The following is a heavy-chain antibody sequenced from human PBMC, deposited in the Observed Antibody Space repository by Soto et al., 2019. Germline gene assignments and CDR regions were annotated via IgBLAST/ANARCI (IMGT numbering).Heavy chain of an antibody. V-gene: IGHV3-53*01. J-gene: IGHJ6*02. CDR1: GFTVSSNY. CDR3: ARDTWGGQQGYYGMDV. Sequence: GSLRLSCAASGFTVSSNYMSWVRQAPGKGLEWVSVIYSGGSTYYADSVKGRFTISRDNSKNTLYLQMNSLRAEDTAVYYCARDTWGGQQGYYGMDVWGQGTTVTVSS. CDR2: IYSGGST. D-gene: IGHD3-10*01.